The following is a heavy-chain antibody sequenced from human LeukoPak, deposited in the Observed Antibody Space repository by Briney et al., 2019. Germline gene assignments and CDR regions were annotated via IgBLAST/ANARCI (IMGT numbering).Heavy chain of an antibody. J-gene: IGHJ4*02. CDR3: GTDNGGGRTPIDY. CDR2: ISSSSTI. CDR1: GLSFSSYS. V-gene: IGHV3-48*02. D-gene: IGHD2-8*01. Sequence: GGSLRLSCAASGLSFSSYSMNWVRQAPGKGLEWVSYISSSSTIYYADSVKGRFTISRDNAKNSLYLQMDSLRDDDTAVYYCGTDNGGGRTPIDYWGQGTLVTVSS.